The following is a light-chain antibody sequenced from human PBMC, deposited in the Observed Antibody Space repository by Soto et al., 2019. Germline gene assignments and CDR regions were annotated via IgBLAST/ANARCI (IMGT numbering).Light chain of an antibody. Sequence: QSALTHPASVAGSPGQSITISCTGTSSDVGCYNYVSWYQQHPGKAPKLMIYDVINRPSGVSNRFSGSKSGNTASLTISGLQAEDEADYYCSSYPSSSTMGLGTGTKLTVL. CDR3: SSYPSSSTMG. V-gene: IGLV2-14*01. J-gene: IGLJ1*01. CDR2: DVI. CDR1: SSDVGCYNY.